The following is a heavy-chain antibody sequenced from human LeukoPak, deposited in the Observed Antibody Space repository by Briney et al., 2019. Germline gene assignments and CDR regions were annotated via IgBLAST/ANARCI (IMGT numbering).Heavy chain of an antibody. CDR1: GGSISSYY. CDR3: ARDGRIRFPVTNWFDP. J-gene: IGHJ5*02. Sequence: SETLSLTCTVSGGSISSYYWSWIRQPAGKGLEWIGRIYTSGSINYNPSLKSRVTMSVDTSKNQFSLKLSSVTAADTAVYYCARDGRIRFPVTNWFDPWGQGTLVTVSS. D-gene: IGHD3-3*01. CDR2: IYTSGSI. V-gene: IGHV4-4*07.